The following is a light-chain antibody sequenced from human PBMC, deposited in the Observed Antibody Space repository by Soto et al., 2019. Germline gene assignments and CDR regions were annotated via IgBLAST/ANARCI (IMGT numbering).Light chain of an antibody. J-gene: IGLJ1*01. V-gene: IGLV1-47*02. CDR3: AAWDDSLSGYV. CDR2: SNN. Sequence: QSVLTQPRSASGSPGQSITISCTGTSSDVGGYNYVSWYQQHPAKAPKLIIYSNNQRPSGVPDRFSGSKSGTSASLAISGLRSEDEADYYCAAWDDSLSGYVFGTGTKVTVL. CDR1: SSDVGGYNY.